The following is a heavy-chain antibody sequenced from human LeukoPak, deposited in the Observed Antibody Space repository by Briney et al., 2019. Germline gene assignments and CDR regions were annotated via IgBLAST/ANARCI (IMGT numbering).Heavy chain of an antibody. CDR2: ISGNSVGT. J-gene: IGHJ4*02. CDR3: ARDGLLSAAGSDPFDY. V-gene: IGHV3-23*01. Sequence: GRSLTLSCAASGYTFSRHGIHWVRQAPGKGLEWVSSISGNSVGTYYADSVKGRFTISRDNSKNTLYLQMNSLRAEDTAVYYCARDGLLSAAGSDPFDYWGQGTLVTVSS. CDR1: GYTFSRHG. D-gene: IGHD6-13*01.